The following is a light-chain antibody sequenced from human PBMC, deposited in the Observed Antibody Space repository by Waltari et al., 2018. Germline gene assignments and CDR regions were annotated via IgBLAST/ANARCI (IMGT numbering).Light chain of an antibody. Sequence: QSVLTQPPSVSWAPGQRVTISCAGSSSHIGATSDVHCYQQLPGTAPNLIIYGHNNRPSGVPDRFSGSKSGTSASLAITGLQAEDEADYYCQSYDNRLSGVIFGGGTRLTVL. J-gene: IGLJ2*01. CDR2: GHN. V-gene: IGLV1-40*01. CDR1: SSHIGATSD. CDR3: QSYDNRLSGVI.